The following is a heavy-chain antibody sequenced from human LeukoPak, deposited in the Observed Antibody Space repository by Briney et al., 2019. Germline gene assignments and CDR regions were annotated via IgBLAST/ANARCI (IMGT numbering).Heavy chain of an antibody. D-gene: IGHD1-26*01. J-gene: IGHJ4*02. Sequence: KTSETLSLTCIVSGDSISSSSYYWGWIRQPPGKGLEWIGSIYYSGSTYYNPSLKSRVTISVDTSKNQFSLKLSSVTAADTAVYYCARHFWTGATIDYWGQGTLVTVSS. CDR3: ARHFWTGATIDY. CDR1: GDSISSSSYY. V-gene: IGHV4-39*01. CDR2: IYYSGST.